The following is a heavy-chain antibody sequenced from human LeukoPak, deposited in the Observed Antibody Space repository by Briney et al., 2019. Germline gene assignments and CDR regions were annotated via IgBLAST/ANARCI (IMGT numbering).Heavy chain of an antibody. CDR1: GDSISSHY. CDR3: GRAYYDFWSGSYYYYMDV. D-gene: IGHD3-3*01. J-gene: IGHJ6*03. Sequence: PSETLSLTCTVSGDSISSHYWSWIRQSPGKGLEWIGYIYHSGSTNYNPSLKSRVTISADTSKNQFSLKLSSVTAADTAVYYCGRAYYDFWSGSYYYYMDVWGKGTTVTVSS. CDR2: IYHSGST. V-gene: IGHV4-59*11.